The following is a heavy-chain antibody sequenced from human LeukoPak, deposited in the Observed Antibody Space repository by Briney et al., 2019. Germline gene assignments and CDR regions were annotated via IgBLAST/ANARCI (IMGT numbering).Heavy chain of an antibody. Sequence: ASVKVSCKASGYAFTGYYIHWVRQAPGQGLEWMGQINPNTGGTNYAQKFQGRVTMTRDTSTSTAYMELSRLRSDDSAMYYCARVGDDYWGQGTLVTVSS. CDR3: ARVGDDY. CDR2: INPNTGGT. J-gene: IGHJ4*02. D-gene: IGHD3-10*01. V-gene: IGHV1-2*06. CDR1: GYAFTGYY.